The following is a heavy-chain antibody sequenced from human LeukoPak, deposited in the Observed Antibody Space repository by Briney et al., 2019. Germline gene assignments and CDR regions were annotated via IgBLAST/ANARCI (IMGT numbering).Heavy chain of an antibody. CDR3: ARGPNYSNFGSAYYYYMDV. J-gene: IGHJ6*03. V-gene: IGHV1-8*03. CDR1: GYTLTELS. D-gene: IGHD4-11*01. Sequence: ASVKVSCKVSGYTLTELSMHWVRQATGQGLEWMGWMNPQSGNTGYAQKFRGRVTITRDTSITTAYMELSSLRSEDTAVYYCARGPNYSNFGSAYYYYMDVWGKGTTVTVSS. CDR2: MNPQSGNT.